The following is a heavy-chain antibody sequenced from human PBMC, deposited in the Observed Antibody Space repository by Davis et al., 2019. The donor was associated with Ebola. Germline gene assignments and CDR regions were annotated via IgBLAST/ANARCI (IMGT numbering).Heavy chain of an antibody. CDR1: GGSISSYY. CDR3: ARFPLNIIRYYYYGMDV. V-gene: IGHV4-59*12. Sequence: SETLSLTCTVSGGSISSYYWSWIRQPPGKGLEWIGYIYYSGSTNYNPSLKSRVTISVDTSKNQFSLKLSSVTAADTAVYYCARFPLNIIRYYYYGMDVWGQGTTVTVSS. CDR2: IYYSGST. J-gene: IGHJ6*02. D-gene: IGHD2-21*01.